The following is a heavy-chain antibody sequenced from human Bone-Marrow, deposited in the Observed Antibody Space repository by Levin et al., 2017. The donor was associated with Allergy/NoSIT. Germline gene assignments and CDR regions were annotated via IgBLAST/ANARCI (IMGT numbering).Heavy chain of an antibody. CDR1: GFTFSNYW. CDR2: VKQDGSEK. V-gene: IGHV3-7*04. D-gene: IGHD3-10*01. J-gene: IGHJ4*02. CDR3: ARADSAGTPFY. Sequence: PSETLSLTCAASGFTFSNYWMNWVRQAPGKGLEWVANVKQDGSEKYYVDSVKGRFTISRDNAKNSLYLQMNSLKTEDTAVYYCARADSAGTPFYWGQGTLVTVSS.